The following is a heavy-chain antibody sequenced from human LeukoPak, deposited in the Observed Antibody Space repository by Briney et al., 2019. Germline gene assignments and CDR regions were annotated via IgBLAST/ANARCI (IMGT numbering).Heavy chain of an antibody. Sequence: GGSLRLSCAASGFNFFTYGMHWVRQAPGRGLEWVSAISGSGGNTYYADFVKGRFTISRDNSQNTLFLQMSSLRADDTATYYCAKHYGSGTYYNYFTYCGRGTLVSVSS. V-gene: IGHV3-23*01. CDR3: AKHYGSGTYYNYFTY. CDR2: ISGSGGNT. D-gene: IGHD3-10*01. J-gene: IGHJ4*02. CDR1: GFNFFTYG.